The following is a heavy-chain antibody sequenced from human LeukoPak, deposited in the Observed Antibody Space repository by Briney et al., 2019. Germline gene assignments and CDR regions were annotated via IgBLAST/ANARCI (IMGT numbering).Heavy chain of an antibody. J-gene: IGHJ6*02. Sequence: ASVNVSCKASGGTFSSYAISWVRQAPGQGLEWMGGIVPIFGTANYAQKFQGRVTITADESTSTAYMELSSLRSEDTAVYYCARDQKGYFRDYYYYYGMDVWGQGTTVTVSS. V-gene: IGHV1-69*13. CDR1: GGTFSSYA. D-gene: IGHD3-22*01. CDR3: ARDQKGYFRDYYYYYGMDV. CDR2: IVPIFGTA.